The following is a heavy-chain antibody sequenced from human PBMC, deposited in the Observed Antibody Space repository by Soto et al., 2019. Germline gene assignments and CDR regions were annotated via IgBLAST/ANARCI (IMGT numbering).Heavy chain of an antibody. J-gene: IGHJ6*02. D-gene: IGHD2-15*01. V-gene: IGHV3-30-3*01. CDR1: GFTFSSYA. Sequence: QVQLVESGGGVVQPGRSLRLSCAASGFTFSSYAMHWVRQAPGKGLEWVAVISYAGSNKYYADSVKGRFTISRDNSKNRLYLQMNSLRAEDTAVYYCARVYCSGGSCYTGNDYYYYYGMDVWGQGTTVTVSS. CDR3: ARVYCSGGSCYTGNDYYYYYGMDV. CDR2: ISYAGSNK.